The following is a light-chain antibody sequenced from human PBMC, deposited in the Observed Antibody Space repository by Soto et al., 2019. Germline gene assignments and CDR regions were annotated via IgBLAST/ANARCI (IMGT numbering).Light chain of an antibody. CDR3: QSYGSSNTVV. Sequence: NLMLTQPHSVSESPGKTVTISCTRSSGSIASNYVQWYQQRPGSAPTTVIYEDNQRPSGVTDRFSGSIDSSSNSASLTISGLKTEDEDASPGQSYGSSNTVVFGGGTKVTVL. CDR2: EDN. J-gene: IGLJ2*01. CDR1: SGSIASNY. V-gene: IGLV6-57*04.